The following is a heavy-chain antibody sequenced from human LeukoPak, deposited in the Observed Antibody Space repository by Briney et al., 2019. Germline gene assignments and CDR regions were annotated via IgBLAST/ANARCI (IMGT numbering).Heavy chain of an antibody. J-gene: IGHJ4*02. V-gene: IGHV3-23*01. CDR3: AKVVVGATGYDY. Sequence: GGSLRLSCAASGFTFSTYAMNWVRQAPGKGLEWVSGISASGGTTYYADSVKGRFTISRDNSKNTLYLQMNSLRGEDTAVYYCAKVVVGATGYDYWGQGTLVTVSS. CDR1: GFTFSTYA. D-gene: IGHD1-26*01. CDR2: ISASGGTT.